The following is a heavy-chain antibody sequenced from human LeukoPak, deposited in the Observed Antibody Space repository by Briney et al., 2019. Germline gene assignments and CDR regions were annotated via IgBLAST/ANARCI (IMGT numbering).Heavy chain of an antibody. J-gene: IGHJ4*02. V-gene: IGHV3-30-3*01. D-gene: IGHD6-19*01. Sequence: GGSLRLSCAASGFTFSSYAMHWVRQAPGKGLEWVAVISYDGSNKYHADSVKGRFTISRDNSKNTLYLQMNSLRAEDTAVYYCASTLAVAGFFDYWGQGTLVTVSS. CDR1: GFTFSSYA. CDR2: ISYDGSNK. CDR3: ASTLAVAGFFDY.